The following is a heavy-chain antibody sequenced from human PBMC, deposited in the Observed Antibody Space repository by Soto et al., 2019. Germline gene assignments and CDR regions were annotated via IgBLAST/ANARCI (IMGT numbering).Heavy chain of an antibody. D-gene: IGHD6-19*01. Sequence: LRLSCAASGFTFDDYAMHWVRQAPGKGLEWVSGISWNSGSIGYADSVKGRFTISRDNAKNSLYLQMNSLRAEDTALYYCAKDSWLSPYYSYHGMDVWGQATTVTVSS. V-gene: IGHV3-9*01. CDR3: AKDSWLSPYYSYHGMDV. CDR1: GFTFDDYA. J-gene: IGHJ6*02. CDR2: ISWNSGSI.